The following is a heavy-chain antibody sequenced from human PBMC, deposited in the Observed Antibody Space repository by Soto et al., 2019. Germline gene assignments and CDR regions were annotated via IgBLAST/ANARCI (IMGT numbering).Heavy chain of an antibody. CDR3: ARQAPRGYTYAKYYFEY. CDR2: IDPSDSYT. CDR1: GYKFTSNW. J-gene: IGHJ4*02. V-gene: IGHV5-10-1*01. D-gene: IGHD5-18*01. Sequence: GESLKISCQASGYKFTSNWLSWVRQVPGKGLEWVGRIDPSDSYTKYSPSFQGRVTITTDKSISTAYLQWDSLQASDTAMYYCARQAPRGYTYAKYYFEYWGQGTLVTVS.